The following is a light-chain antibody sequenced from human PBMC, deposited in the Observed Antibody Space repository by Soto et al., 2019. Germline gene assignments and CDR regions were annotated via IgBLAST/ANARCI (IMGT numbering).Light chain of an antibody. J-gene: IGLJ3*02. CDR3: QVWDTYVDHGV. Sequence: QSVLTQPPSASESPGQSVTISCTGTSSDVGGYHYVSWYQHHPGRAPKLLIYEVEKRPPGVPGRFSGSNSNDGATLTISRVEAGDEADYYCQVWDTYVDHGVFGGGTKLTVL. CDR1: SSDVGGYHY. CDR2: EVE. V-gene: IGLV2-8*01.